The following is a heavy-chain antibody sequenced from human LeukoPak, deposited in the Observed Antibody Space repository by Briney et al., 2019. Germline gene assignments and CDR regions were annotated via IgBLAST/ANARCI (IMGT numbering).Heavy chain of an antibody. D-gene: IGHD4-17*01. J-gene: IGHJ4*02. CDR1: TSR. CDR2: IGTYGGDT. V-gene: IGHV1-18*01. Sequence: ASVKVSCKATSRISWARQAPGQGLEWMGWIGTYGGDTYYAQKFQGRITVTTDTSTSTVYMELRNLRSDDTAVYYCATPGPDYGDYGLVYWGQGTLVTVSS. CDR3: ATPGPDYGDYGLVY.